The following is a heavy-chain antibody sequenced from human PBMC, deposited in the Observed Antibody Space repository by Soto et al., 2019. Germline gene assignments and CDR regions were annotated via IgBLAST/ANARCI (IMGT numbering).Heavy chain of an antibody. CDR3: AKDRSLAY. CDR2: ISYDGSNK. V-gene: IGHV3-30*18. Sequence: GGSLRLSCAAPGFTFSSYGMHWVRQAPGKGLEWVAVISYDGSNKYYADSVKGRFTISRDNSKNTLYLQMNSLRAEDTAVYYCAKDRSLAYWGQGTLVTVSS. J-gene: IGHJ4*02. CDR1: GFTFSSYG.